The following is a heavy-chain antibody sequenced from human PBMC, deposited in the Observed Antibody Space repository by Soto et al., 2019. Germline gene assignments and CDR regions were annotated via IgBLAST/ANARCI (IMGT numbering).Heavy chain of an antibody. J-gene: IGHJ5*02. V-gene: IGHV3-53*01. D-gene: IGHD2-15*01. CDR3: ARGAPLVVVAATGWFDP. CDR2: IYSGGST. Sequence: GGRLSVACAPGGFTVSSYALDWVRQAPGRGLEWVSVIYSGGSTYYADSVTGRFTISRDNSKNTLHLQMNSLRAEDTAVYYCARGAPLVVVAATGWFDPWGQGTLVTVSS. CDR1: GFTVSSYA.